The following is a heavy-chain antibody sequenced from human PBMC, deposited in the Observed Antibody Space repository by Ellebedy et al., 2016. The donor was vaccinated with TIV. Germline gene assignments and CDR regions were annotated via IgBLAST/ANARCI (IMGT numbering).Heavy chain of an antibody. CDR2: VSPYDGNT. J-gene: IGHJ4*02. V-gene: IGHV1-18*01. D-gene: IGHD4-23*01. CDR3: ARGFRYGSGRWPLDH. CDR1: GYTLLSYG. Sequence: AASVTVSCKASGYTLLSYGICWVRQAPGHGLEWMGWVSPYDGNTNYAQKFQGRVTMTIDTSTSTGYMELRSLRSDDTAVYYCARGFRYGSGRWPLDHWGQGTLVTVSS.